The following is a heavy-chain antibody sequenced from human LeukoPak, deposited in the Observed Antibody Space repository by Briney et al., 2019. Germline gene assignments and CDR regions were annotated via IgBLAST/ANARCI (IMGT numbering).Heavy chain of an antibody. J-gene: IGHJ4*02. Sequence: GASVKVSCKTSGYMVSDYYMHWVRQAPGQGLEGMGWLRGDTGDTDSPQKFKGRVTMTRDTATNTAYMQLSRLTYDDTAIYFCARVRDNACDYWGQGTLVTVSS. D-gene: IGHD1-1*01. CDR3: ARVRDNACDY. CDR1: GYMVSDYY. V-gene: IGHV1-2*02. CDR2: LRGDTGDT.